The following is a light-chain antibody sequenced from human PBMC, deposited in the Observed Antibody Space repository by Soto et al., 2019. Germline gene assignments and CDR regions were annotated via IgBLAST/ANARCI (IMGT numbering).Light chain of an antibody. Sequence: EIVMTQSPATMSVSPGERSTLSCSSSQSVGSNLAWYQQKTGQAPRLLIYSASTRATGIPARFSGSGSGTEFTLTISSLQSEDFAVYYCQQYNYWPPWTFGQGTKVDIK. J-gene: IGKJ1*01. CDR1: QSVGSN. V-gene: IGKV3-15*01. CDR3: QQYNYWPPWT. CDR2: SAS.